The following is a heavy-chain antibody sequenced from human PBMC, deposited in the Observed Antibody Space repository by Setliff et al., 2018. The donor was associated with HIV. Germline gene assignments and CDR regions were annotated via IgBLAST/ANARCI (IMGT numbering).Heavy chain of an antibody. CDR1: GGPIRRPNW. J-gene: IGHJ4*02. V-gene: IGHV4-4*02. CDR3: ATLAAAGESYDY. D-gene: IGHD6-13*01. Sequence: SETLSLTCTVSGGPIRRPNWWSWVRQPPGKGLEWIGEIFHGGNTNYSPSLESRVTLSVDKSKNQFSLRLSSVTAADTAVYYCATLAAAGESYDYWGQGSLVTVSS. CDR2: IFHGGNT.